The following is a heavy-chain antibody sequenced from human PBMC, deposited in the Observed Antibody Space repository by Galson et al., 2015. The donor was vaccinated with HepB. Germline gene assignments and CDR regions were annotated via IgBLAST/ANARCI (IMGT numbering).Heavy chain of an antibody. V-gene: IGHV3-30*02. CDR1: GFTFSSYG. CDR2: IRYDGSNK. CDR3: AKVTYYYDSSGYYGGNYFDY. Sequence: SLRLSCAASGFTFSSYGMHWVRQAPGKGLEWVAFIRYDGSNKYYADSVKGRFTISRDNSKNTLYLQMNSLRAEDTAVYYCAKVTYYYDSSGYYGGNYFDYWGQGTLVTVSS. J-gene: IGHJ4*02. D-gene: IGHD3-22*01.